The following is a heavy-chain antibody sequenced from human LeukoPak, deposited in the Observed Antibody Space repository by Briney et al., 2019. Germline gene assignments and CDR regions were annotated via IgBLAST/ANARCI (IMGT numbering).Heavy chain of an antibody. J-gene: IGHJ4*02. CDR2: INHSGST. CDR1: GGSFSGYY. CDR3: ARLRKYRIVVVPAAMASFDY. Sequence: SETLSLNCAVYGGSFSGYYWSWIRQPPGKGLEGIGEINHSGSTNYNPSLKSRVTISVDTSKNQFSLKLSSVTAADTAVYYCARLRKYRIVVVPAAMASFDYWGQGTLVTVSS. D-gene: IGHD2-2*01. V-gene: IGHV4-34*01.